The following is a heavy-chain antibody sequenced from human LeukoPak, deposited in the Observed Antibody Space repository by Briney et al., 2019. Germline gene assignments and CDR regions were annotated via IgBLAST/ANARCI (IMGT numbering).Heavy chain of an antibody. CDR3: ARFPYGSGIDY. D-gene: IGHD3-10*01. Sequence: PSETLSLTCTVSGGSISSGGYYWSWIRQHPGKGLEWIGYIYYSGSTYYNPSLKSRVTISVDTSKNQFSLKLSSVTATDTAVYYCARFPYGSGIDYWGQGTLVTVSS. CDR2: IYYSGST. V-gene: IGHV4-31*03. CDR1: GGSISSGGYY. J-gene: IGHJ4*02.